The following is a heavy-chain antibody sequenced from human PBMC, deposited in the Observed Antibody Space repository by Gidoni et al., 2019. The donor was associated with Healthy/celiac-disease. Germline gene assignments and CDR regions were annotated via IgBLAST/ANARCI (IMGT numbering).Heavy chain of an antibody. J-gene: IGHJ4*02. V-gene: IGHV3-21*01. Sequence: EVQLVGSGGGLVKPGGYLRLSCAPSGFTFRHQHMELVRQGPGTGMNWGRQAPGKGLEWVSSISSSSSYIYYADSVKGRFTISRDNAKNSLYLQMNSLRAEDTAVYYCAREALGPENWGPIAPDYWGQGTLVTVSS. CDR2: ISSSSSYI. D-gene: IGHD7-27*01. CDR1: GFTFRHQH. CDR3: AREALGPENWGPIAPDY.